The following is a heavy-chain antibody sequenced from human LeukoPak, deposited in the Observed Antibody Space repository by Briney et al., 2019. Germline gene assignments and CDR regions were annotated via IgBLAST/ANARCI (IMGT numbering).Heavy chain of an antibody. CDR3: ARRGYSYGMDFYFDY. J-gene: IGHJ4*02. CDR2: INWNGGST. D-gene: IGHD5-18*01. V-gene: IGHV3-20*04. Sequence: GGSLRLSCAVSGFTFDDYGMSWVRQAPGKGLEWVSGINWNGGSTGYADSVKGRFTISRDNAKNSLYLQMNSLRAEDTALYYCARRGYSYGMDFYFDYWGQGTLVTVSS. CDR1: GFTFDDYG.